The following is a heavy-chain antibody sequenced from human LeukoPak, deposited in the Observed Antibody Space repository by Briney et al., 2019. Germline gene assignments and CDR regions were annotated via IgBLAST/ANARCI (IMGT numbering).Heavy chain of an antibody. CDR3: AKDRGYGEHEPFES. CDR2: SAHDEVGK. Sequence: GRSLRLSCVGSGFTFSDYAIHWVRQAPGKGLEWVAVSAHDEVGKQFADSVRGRFTLSRDNSRDSVHLQMNRLRDEDTAVYYCAKDRGYGEHEPFESWGQGSLVTVSS. V-gene: IGHV3-30*18. J-gene: IGHJ4*02. D-gene: IGHD4/OR15-4a*01. CDR1: GFTFSDYA.